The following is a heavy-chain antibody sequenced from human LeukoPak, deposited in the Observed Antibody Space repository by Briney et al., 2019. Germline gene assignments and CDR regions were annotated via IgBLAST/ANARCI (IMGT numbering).Heavy chain of an antibody. CDR1: GGTVSSYA. CDR3: ASCDSSGYYYPMDY. V-gene: IGHV1-69*13. D-gene: IGHD3-22*01. Sequence: SVKVSCKASGGTVSSYAISWVRQAPGQGLEWMGGIIPIFGTANYAQKFQGRVTITADESTSTAYTELSSLRSEDTAVYYCASCDSSGYYYPMDYWGQGTLVTVSS. J-gene: IGHJ4*02. CDR2: IIPIFGTA.